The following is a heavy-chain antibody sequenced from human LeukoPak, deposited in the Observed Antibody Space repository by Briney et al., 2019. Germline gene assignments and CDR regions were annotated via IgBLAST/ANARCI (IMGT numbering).Heavy chain of an antibody. CDR2: ISYDGSSK. CDR3: TEERDRDGYFRC. J-gene: IGHJ4*02. Sequence: PGGSLRLSCAASGFTFSNSAMHWVRQAPGKGLEWMTFISYDGSSKYYADAAEGRFTISRDNSKNTLYLEMSSLGLQDTAVYYCTEERDRDGYFRCWGQGTLVTVSS. D-gene: IGHD2-8*01. V-gene: IGHV3-30-3*02. CDR1: GFTFSNSA.